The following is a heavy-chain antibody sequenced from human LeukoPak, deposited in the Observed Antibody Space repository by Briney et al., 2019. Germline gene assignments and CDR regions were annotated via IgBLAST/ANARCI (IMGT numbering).Heavy chain of an antibody. D-gene: IGHD3-22*01. CDR2: ISSSGSTI. J-gene: IGHJ4*02. Sequence: GGSLRLSCVASGFTFSTYSMNWVRQAPGKGLEWVSYISSSGSTIYFADSVKGRFTISRDNAKNSLYLQMNSLRDEDTAVYYCARAIYDSSGFGDYWGQGTLVTVSS. CDR1: GFTFSTYS. CDR3: ARAIYDSSGFGDY. V-gene: IGHV3-48*02.